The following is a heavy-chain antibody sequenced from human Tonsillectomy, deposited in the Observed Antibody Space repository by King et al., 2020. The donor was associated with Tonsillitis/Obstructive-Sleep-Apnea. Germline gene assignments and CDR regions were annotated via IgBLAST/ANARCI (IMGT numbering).Heavy chain of an antibody. CDR2: IYYSGST. J-gene: IGHJ3*02. CDR3: ARDFTDGYNYCNAFDI. V-gene: IGHV4-31*03. CDR1: GGSISSGGYY. Sequence: VQLLESGPGLVKPSQTLSLTCTVSGGSISSGGYYWSWIRQHPGKGLEWIGYIYYSGSTYYNPSLKSRVTISVDTSKNQFSLKLNSVTAADTAVYYCARDFTDGYNYCNAFDIWGQGTMVTVSS. D-gene: IGHD5-24*01.